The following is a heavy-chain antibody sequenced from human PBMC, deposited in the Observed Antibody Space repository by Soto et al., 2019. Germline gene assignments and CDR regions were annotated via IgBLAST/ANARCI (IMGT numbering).Heavy chain of an antibody. V-gene: IGHV3-48*04. CDR2: ISSSSSTI. Sequence: GGSLRLSCAASGFTFSSYSMNWVRQAPGKGLEWVSYISSSSSTIYYADSVKGRFTISRDNAKNSLYLQMNSLRAEDTAVYYCARSQRGVGATTGFDPWGQGTLVTVSS. D-gene: IGHD1-26*01. J-gene: IGHJ5*02. CDR1: GFTFSSYS. CDR3: ARSQRGVGATTGFDP.